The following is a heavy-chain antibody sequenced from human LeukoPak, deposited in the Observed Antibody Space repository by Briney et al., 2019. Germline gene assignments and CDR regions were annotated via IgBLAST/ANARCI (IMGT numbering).Heavy chain of an antibody. CDR3: ARQQGLQNLNFDY. V-gene: IGHV1-8*02. D-gene: IGHD4-11*01. Sequence: ASVKVSCKASGYTFTSYDINWVRQATGQGLKWMGWMNPNSGNTGYAQKFQGRVTMTRDTSTSTVYMELSSLRSEDTAVYYCARQQGLQNLNFDYWGQGTLVTVSS. CDR1: GYTFTSYD. CDR2: MNPNSGNT. J-gene: IGHJ4*02.